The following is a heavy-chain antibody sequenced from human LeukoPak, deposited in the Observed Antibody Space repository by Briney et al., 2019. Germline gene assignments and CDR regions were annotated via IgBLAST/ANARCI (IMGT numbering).Heavy chain of an antibody. Sequence: PGGSLRLSCAASGFTFSSYAMNWVRQAPGKGLEWVSAISGSGGSTYYADSVKGRFTISRDNSKNTLYLQMNSLRAEDTAVYYCAKVISLLWFGEFDYWGQGTLVTVSS. D-gene: IGHD3-10*01. J-gene: IGHJ4*02. CDR2: ISGSGGST. CDR3: AKVISLLWFGEFDY. V-gene: IGHV3-23*01. CDR1: GFTFSSYA.